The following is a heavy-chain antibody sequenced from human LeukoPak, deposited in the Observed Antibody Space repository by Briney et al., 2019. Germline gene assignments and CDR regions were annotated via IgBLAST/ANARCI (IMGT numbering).Heavy chain of an antibody. Sequence: PSETLSLTCIVSGGSTSSNSHYWWWIRQPRRKGLEWFGSIYSSVTTYYNPSLRSRLTITGDTTKKLFSLKLGYVAAADTAVYYCARSSDYQGSKRALGHYWGQGTLVTVSS. CDR3: ARSSDYQGSKRALGHY. CDR2: IYSSVTT. J-gene: IGHJ4*02. CDR1: GGSTSSNSHY. D-gene: IGHD3-10*01. V-gene: IGHV4-39*01.